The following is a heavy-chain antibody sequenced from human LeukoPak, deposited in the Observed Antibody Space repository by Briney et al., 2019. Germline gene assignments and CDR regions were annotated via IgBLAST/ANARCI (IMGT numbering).Heavy chain of an antibody. Sequence: PSETLSLTCAVYGGSFSGYYWSWIRQPPGKGLEWIGEINHSGSTNYNPSLKSRVTISVDTSKNQFSLKLSSVTAADTAVYYCARETAYCGGDCFTLLDYWGQGTLVTVSS. V-gene: IGHV4-34*01. CDR1: GGSFSGYY. J-gene: IGHJ4*02. CDR3: ARETAYCGGDCFTLLDY. D-gene: IGHD2-21*02. CDR2: INHSGST.